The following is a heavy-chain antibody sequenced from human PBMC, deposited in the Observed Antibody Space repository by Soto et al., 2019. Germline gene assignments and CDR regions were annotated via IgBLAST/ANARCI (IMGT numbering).Heavy chain of an antibody. CDR2: IVPIFDTS. J-gene: IGHJ4*02. D-gene: IGHD1-26*01. V-gene: IGHV1-69*06. CDR1: GNIFSTYA. Sequence: QVQLVQSGAEVKKPGSSVKVSCKASGNIFSTYAISWVRQAPGQGLEWMGGIVPIFDTSTYAQKFQGRITITADKSSTTSYMELSSLTSEDTGFYYCARDLHSGAYSGADYWGQGTLVTVSS. CDR3: ARDLHSGAYSGADY.